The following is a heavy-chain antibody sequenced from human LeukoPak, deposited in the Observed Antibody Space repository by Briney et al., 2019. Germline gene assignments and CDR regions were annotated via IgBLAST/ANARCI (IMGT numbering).Heavy chain of an antibody. CDR1: GYTFSNNG. CDR3: ARVKLPQGNWFDP. J-gene: IGHJ5*02. Sequence: ASVEVSCKASGYTFSNNGISWVRQAPGQGLEWMGWISAYNGNTNYTQNFQGRVTMTTDTSTTTDYMELRSLRSDDTAVYYCARVKLPQGNWFDPWGQGTLVIVSS. V-gene: IGHV1-18*04. CDR2: ISAYNGNT. D-gene: IGHD4-23*01.